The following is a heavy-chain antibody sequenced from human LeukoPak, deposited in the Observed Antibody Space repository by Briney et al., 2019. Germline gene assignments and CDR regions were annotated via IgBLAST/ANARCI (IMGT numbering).Heavy chain of an antibody. Sequence: GGSLRLSCEASGFTFSRYWMHWVRQAPGKGLAWVSRIKSDGRTNYADSVKGRFTISRDNAKNTVSLQMDSLRAEDTGVYYCARAPSEVGGYYPEYFRHWGQGTLVTVSS. D-gene: IGHD3-22*01. CDR3: ARAPSEVGGYYPEYFRH. CDR1: GFTFSRYW. J-gene: IGHJ1*01. CDR2: IKSDGRT. V-gene: IGHV3-74*01.